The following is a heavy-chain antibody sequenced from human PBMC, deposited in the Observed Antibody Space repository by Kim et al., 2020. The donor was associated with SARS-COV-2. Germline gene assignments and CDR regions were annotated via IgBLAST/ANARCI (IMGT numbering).Heavy chain of an antibody. D-gene: IGHD3-9*01. CDR1: GGTFSSYA. V-gene: IGHV1-69*13. Sequence: SVKVSCKASGGTFSSYAISWVRQAPGQGLEWMGGIIPIFGTANYAQKFQGRVTITADESTSTAYMELSSLRSEDTAVYYCAREGVRYFDWASPYYFDYWGQGTLVTVSS. CDR2: IIPIFGTA. J-gene: IGHJ4*02. CDR3: AREGVRYFDWASPYYFDY.